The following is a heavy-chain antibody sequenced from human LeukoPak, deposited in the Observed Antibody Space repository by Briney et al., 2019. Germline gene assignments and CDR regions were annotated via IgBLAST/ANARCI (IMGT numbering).Heavy chain of an antibody. CDR2: IYYSGST. Sequence: SETLSLTCTVSGSSISSYYWSWIRQSPGKGLEWIGYIYYSGSTNYNPSLKSRVTISVDTSKNQFSLKLSSVTAADTAVYYCARVVGVRGATFGRNYFDYWGQGTLVTVSS. CDR1: GSSISSYY. D-gene: IGHD1-26*01. CDR3: ARVVGVRGATFGRNYFDY. J-gene: IGHJ4*02. V-gene: IGHV4-59*01.